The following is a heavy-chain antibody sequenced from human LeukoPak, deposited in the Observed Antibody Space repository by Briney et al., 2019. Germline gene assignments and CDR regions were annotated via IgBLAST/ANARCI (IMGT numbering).Heavy chain of an antibody. V-gene: IGHV3-11*01. D-gene: IGHD1-7*01. J-gene: IGHJ4*02. Sequence: GGSLRLSCAASGFTFSDYYMSWIRQAPGKGLEWVSYISSSGSTIYYADSVKGRFTISRDNAKNSLYLQMDSLRAEDTAVYYCARHITGTTRSVDYWGQGTLVTVSS. CDR2: ISSSGSTI. CDR3: ARHITGTTRSVDY. CDR1: GFTFSDYY.